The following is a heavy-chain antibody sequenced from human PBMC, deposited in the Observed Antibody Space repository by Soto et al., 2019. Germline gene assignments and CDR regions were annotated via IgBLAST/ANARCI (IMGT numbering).Heavy chain of an antibody. CDR1: GFSVTNSY. CDR3: ARDWSKFSYNYPYYYAMDA. J-gene: IGHJ6*02. Sequence: PGGSLRLSCTVSGFSVTNSYINWVRQAPGKGLEWVSILYSSGTTYYAGCVRGRFTVSRDDSKNTLFLHMNSLRADDTAVYYCARDWSKFSYNYPYYYAMDAWGQGTTVTVSS. D-gene: IGHD5-18*01. CDR2: LYSSGTT. V-gene: IGHV3-53*01.